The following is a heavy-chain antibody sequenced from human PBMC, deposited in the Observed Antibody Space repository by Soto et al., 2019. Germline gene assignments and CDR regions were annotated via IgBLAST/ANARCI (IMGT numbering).Heavy chain of an antibody. CDR2: ISGSGGST. J-gene: IGHJ4*02. V-gene: IGHV3-23*01. Sequence: GGSLRLSCAASGFTFSSYAMSWVRQAPGKGLEWVSAISGSGGSTYYADSVKGRFTISRGNSKNTLYLQMNSLRAEDTAVYYCAKDSGYCSGGSCFGYWGQGTLVTVSS. D-gene: IGHD2-15*01. CDR3: AKDSGYCSGGSCFGY. CDR1: GFTFSSYA.